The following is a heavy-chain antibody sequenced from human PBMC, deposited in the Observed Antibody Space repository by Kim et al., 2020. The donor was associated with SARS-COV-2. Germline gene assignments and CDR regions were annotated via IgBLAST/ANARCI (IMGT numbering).Heavy chain of an antibody. CDR3: ARPPYSVYGMDV. Sequence: ASVKVSCKASGYTFTSYDINWVRQATGQGLEWMGWMNPNSGNTGYAQKFQGRVTMTRNTSISTAYMELSSLRSEDTAVYYCARPPYSVYGMDVWGQGTTVTVSS. CDR1: GYTFTSYD. D-gene: IGHD6-13*01. J-gene: IGHJ6*02. CDR2: MNPNSGNT. V-gene: IGHV1-8*01.